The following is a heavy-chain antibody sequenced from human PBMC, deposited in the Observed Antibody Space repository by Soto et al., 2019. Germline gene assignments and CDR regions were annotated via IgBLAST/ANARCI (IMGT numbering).Heavy chain of an antibody. J-gene: IGHJ4*02. CDR1: GVTFSSYA. CDR2: MSAGGGSS. D-gene: IGHD3-10*01. Sequence: WSLRLSCAASGVTFSSYAMCLVLGAAGKGLECSSCMSAGGGSSYYADSVKGRFTISRDSSKNTLYLQMNSLRAEDTAIYYCAKSYYSVSGNSEYWGQGALVTVSS. CDR3: AKSYYSVSGNSEY. V-gene: IGHV3-23*01.